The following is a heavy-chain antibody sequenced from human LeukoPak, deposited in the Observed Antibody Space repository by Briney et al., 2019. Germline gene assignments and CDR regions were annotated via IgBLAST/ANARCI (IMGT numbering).Heavy chain of an antibody. D-gene: IGHD2-2*02. CDR2: IYTSGST. CDR1: GGSISSYY. V-gene: IGHV4-4*09. CDR3: ARLITYCSSTSCYKADNWFDP. J-gene: IGHJ5*02. Sequence: SETLSLTCTVSGGSISSYYRSWIRQPPGKGLEWIGYIYTSGSTNYSPSLKSRVTISVDTSKNQFSLKLSSVTAADTAVYYCARLITYCSSTSCYKADNWFDPWGQGTLVTVSS.